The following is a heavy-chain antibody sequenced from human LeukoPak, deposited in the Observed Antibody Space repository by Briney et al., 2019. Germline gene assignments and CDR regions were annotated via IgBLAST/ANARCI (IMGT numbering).Heavy chain of an antibody. V-gene: IGHV3-23*01. J-gene: IGHJ4*02. Sequence: GGSLRLSCAASGFTFSSYAMSWVRQAPGKGVEWVSAISGSGGSTYYAGSVKGRFTISRDNSKNTLYLQMNSLRAEDTAVYYCAKRPSGSYYPQYYFDYWGQGTLVTVSS. CDR1: GFTFSSYA. D-gene: IGHD3-10*01. CDR3: AKRPSGSYYPQYYFDY. CDR2: ISGSGGST.